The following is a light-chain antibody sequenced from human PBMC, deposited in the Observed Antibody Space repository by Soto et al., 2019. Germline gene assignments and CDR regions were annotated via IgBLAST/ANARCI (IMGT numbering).Light chain of an antibody. CDR2: EVN. CDR3: SSYAGSNNLV. V-gene: IGLV2-8*01. CDR1: SSDVGDYNY. J-gene: IGLJ2*01. Sequence: QSVLTQPPSASGSPGQSVTISCTGTSSDVGDYNYVSWYQQHPGKAPKLMIYEVNQRPSGVPDRFSGSKSGNTASLTVSGLQADDEADYYCSSYAGSNNLVFGGGTQLTVL.